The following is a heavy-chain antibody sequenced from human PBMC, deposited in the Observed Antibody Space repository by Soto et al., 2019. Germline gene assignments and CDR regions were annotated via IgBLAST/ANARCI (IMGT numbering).Heavy chain of an antibody. Sequence: EVQLLESGGGLVQPGGSLRLSCAASGFTFSSYAMSWFRQAPGKGLERVSVITDSAGNTNYADSVKGRFTISRDNSKNTPYLQMNSLRAEDTAVYYCAKPTVTSYWYFDLWGRGTLVTVSS. J-gene: IGHJ2*01. CDR2: ITDSAGNT. V-gene: IGHV3-23*01. CDR3: AKPTVTSYWYFDL. CDR1: GFTFSSYA. D-gene: IGHD4-17*01.